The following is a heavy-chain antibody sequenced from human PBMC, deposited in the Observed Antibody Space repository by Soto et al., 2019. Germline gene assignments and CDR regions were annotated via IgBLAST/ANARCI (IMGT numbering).Heavy chain of an antibody. J-gene: IGHJ5*02. CDR1: GGSFSGYY. CDR2: INHSGST. V-gene: IGHV4-34*01. CDR3: ARVVVVTAIRGWFDP. D-gene: IGHD2-21*02. Sequence: QVQLQQWGAGLLKPSETLSLTCAVYGGSFSGYYWSWIRQPPGKGLEWIGEINHSGSTNYNPSLKSRVTISVDTSKNQFSLKLSSVTAADTAVYYCARVVVVTAIRGWFDPWGQGTLVTVSS.